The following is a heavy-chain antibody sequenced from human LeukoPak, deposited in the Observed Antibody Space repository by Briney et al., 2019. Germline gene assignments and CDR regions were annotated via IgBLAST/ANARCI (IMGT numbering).Heavy chain of an antibody. Sequence: SETLSLTCTVSGGSISSSSYYWGWIRQPPGKGLEWIGSIYYSGSTYYNPSLKSRVTISVDTPKNQFSLKLNSVTAADTAVYYCARHEIRIYYGSGTLNWFDPWGQGTLVTVSS. V-gene: IGHV4-39*01. D-gene: IGHD3-10*01. CDR1: GGSISSSSYY. J-gene: IGHJ5*02. CDR3: ARHEIRIYYGSGTLNWFDP. CDR2: IYYSGST.